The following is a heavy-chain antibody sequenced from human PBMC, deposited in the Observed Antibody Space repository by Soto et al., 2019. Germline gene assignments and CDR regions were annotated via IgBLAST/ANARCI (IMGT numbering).Heavy chain of an antibody. CDR1: GVSISSYY. V-gene: IGHV4-59*01. J-gene: IGHJ3*01. CDR3: ARVWGGAFDF. D-gene: IGHD3-10*01. Sequence: SETLSLTCTVSGVSISSYYWTWIRQPPGKGLEWIGYMYYSGSTNYNPSLKSRVTISVDTSKNQFSLKLSSVTAADTAVYYCARVWGGAFDFWGQGTMVTVSS. CDR2: MYYSGST.